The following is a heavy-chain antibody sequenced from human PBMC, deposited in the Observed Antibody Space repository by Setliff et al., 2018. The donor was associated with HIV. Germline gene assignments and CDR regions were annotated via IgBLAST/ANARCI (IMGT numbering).Heavy chain of an antibody. D-gene: IGHD2-21*01. V-gene: IGHV3-23*01. J-gene: IGHJ2*01. CDR1: GFTFSNYA. Sequence: PGGSLRLSCAASGFTFSNYAMSWVRQAPGKGLEWVSGIESVAYNDNTYYAHSVKGRFTISRDDSKNTLYLQMNSLRAEDTALYYCAKVSPYGTWYFDIWGRGTLVTVSS. CDR3: AKVSPYGTWYFDI. CDR2: IESVAYNDNT.